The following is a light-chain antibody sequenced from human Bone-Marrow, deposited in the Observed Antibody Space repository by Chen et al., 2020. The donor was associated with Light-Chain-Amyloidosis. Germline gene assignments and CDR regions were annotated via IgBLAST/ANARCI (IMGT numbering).Light chain of an antibody. CDR1: NIGTTS. CDR2: DDS. Sequence: SYVLTQPSSVSVAPGQTATIACGENNIGTTSVHWYQQTPGQAPLLVVYDDSDRPSGIPERLSGSNSGNTATLAISRVEAGDEADYYCPVWDRSRDRPVFGGGTKLTVL. CDR3: PVWDRSRDRPV. J-gene: IGLJ3*02. V-gene: IGLV3-21*02.